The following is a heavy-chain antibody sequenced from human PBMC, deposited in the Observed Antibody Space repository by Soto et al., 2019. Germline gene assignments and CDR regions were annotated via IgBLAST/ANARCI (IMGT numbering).Heavy chain of an antibody. D-gene: IGHD3-22*01. Sequence: GSLRLSCSASGFTFSSYWMSWVRQAPGKGLEWVANIKQDGSEKYYVDSVKGRFTISRHNAKNSLYLQMNSLRAEDTAVYYCARFDSSGSVDYWGQGTLVTVSS. J-gene: IGHJ4*02. CDR1: GFTFSSYW. V-gene: IGHV3-7*03. CDR3: ARFDSSGSVDY. CDR2: IKQDGSEK.